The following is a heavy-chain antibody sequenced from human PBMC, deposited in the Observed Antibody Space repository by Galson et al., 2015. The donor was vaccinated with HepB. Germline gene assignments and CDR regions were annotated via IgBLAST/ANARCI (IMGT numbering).Heavy chain of an antibody. V-gene: IGHV1-69*13. CDR2: IIPIFGTA. D-gene: IGHD2-15*01. CDR3: ARDPPYCSGGSCSDAFDI. Sequence: SVKVSCKASGGTFSSYAISWVRQAPGQGLEWMGGIIPIFGTANYAQKFQGRVTITADESTSTAYMELRSLRPEDTAVYYCARDPPYCSGGSCSDAFDIWGQGTMVTVSS. J-gene: IGHJ3*02. CDR1: GGTFSSYA.